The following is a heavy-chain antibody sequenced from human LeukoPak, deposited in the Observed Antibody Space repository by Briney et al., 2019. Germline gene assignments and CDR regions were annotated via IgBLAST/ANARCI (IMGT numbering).Heavy chain of an antibody. J-gene: IGHJ4*02. CDR3: ARDRVAAASLDY. CDR1: GGSVSSGSYY. CDR2: IYYSGST. Sequence: KPSETLSLTCTVSGGSVSSGSYYWSWIRQPLGKGLKWIGYIYYSGSTNYNPSLKSRGTISVDTSKNQFSLKLSSVTAADTAVYYCARDRVAAASLDYWGQGTLVTVSS. D-gene: IGHD6-13*01. V-gene: IGHV4-61*01.